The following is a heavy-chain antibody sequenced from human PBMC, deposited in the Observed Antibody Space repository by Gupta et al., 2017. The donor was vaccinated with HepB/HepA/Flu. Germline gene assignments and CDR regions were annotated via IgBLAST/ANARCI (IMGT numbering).Heavy chain of an antibody. D-gene: IGHD3-3*01. CDR3: ARATGYFDFWSGYRAQLIPKD. V-gene: IGHV1-46*01. J-gene: IGHJ1*01. CDR2: INPNDGDT. CDR1: GSTFVSCY. Sequence: VHMVQSGAEVKKPGASVQVSCQAPGSTFVSCYLNWVRPAPGKGLEWMGIINPNDGDTIYTQKFQGRVNMTRDRSTNTVSMELSGLTFDDTAVYYCARATGYFDFWSGYRAQLIPKDGGQGTLVTVSS.